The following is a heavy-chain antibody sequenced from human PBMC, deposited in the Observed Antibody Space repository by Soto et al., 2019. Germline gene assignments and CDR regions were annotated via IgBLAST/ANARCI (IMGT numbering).Heavy chain of an antibody. CDR1: GYTFTSYG. CDR3: ARDAPSYDSSGYPTPSGYYYYGMDV. V-gene: IGHV1-18*04. Sequence: ASVKVSCKASGYTFTSYGISWVRQAPGQGLEWMGWISAYNGNTNYAQKLQGRVTMTTDTSTCTAYMELRSLRSDDTAVYYCARDAPSYDSSGYPTPSGYYYYGMDVWGKGTTVTVSS. J-gene: IGHJ6*04. CDR2: ISAYNGNT. D-gene: IGHD3-22*01.